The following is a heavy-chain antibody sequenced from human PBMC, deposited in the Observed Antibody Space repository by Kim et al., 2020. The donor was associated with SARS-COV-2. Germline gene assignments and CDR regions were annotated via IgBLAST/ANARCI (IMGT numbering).Heavy chain of an antibody. Sequence: SETLSLTCTVSGGSISSYYWSWIRQPPGKGLEWIGYIYYSGSTNYNPSLKSRVTISVDTSKNQFSLKLSSVTAADTAVYYCARVRRLRYFDWLLGESRPSYGMDVWGQGTTVTVSS. V-gene: IGHV4-59*01. CDR1: GGSISSYY. CDR3: ARVRRLRYFDWLLGESRPSYGMDV. D-gene: IGHD3-9*01. J-gene: IGHJ6*02. CDR2: IYYSGST.